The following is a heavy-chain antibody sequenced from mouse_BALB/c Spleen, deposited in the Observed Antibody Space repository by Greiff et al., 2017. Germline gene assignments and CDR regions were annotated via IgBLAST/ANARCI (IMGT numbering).Heavy chain of an antibody. CDR1: GFSLSDYG. D-gene: IGHD2-4*01. J-gene: IGHJ4*01. CDR3: AKHTKITTAMDY. V-gene: IGHV2-6-5*01. CDR2: IWGGGST. Sequence: VKVVESGPGLVAPSQTLSITCTVSGFSLSDYGVSWIRQPPGKGLEWLGAIWGGGSTYYNSALKSRMSISKDNSKSQVFLKMNSLQTDDTAMYYCAKHTKITTAMDYWGQGTSVTVSS.